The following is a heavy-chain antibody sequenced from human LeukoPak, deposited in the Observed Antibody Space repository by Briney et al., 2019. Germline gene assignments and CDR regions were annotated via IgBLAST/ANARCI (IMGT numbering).Heavy chain of an antibody. Sequence: APVKVSCKASGYTFTSYDINWVRQATGQGLEWMGWMNPNSGNTDYAQKFQGRVTMTRNTSISTAYMELSSLRSEDTAVYYCARSLPRILVVIAAGYYYGMDVWGQGTTVTVSS. J-gene: IGHJ6*02. CDR2: MNPNSGNT. CDR1: GYTFTSYD. V-gene: IGHV1-8*01. CDR3: ARSLPRILVVIAAGYYYGMDV. D-gene: IGHD2-21*01.